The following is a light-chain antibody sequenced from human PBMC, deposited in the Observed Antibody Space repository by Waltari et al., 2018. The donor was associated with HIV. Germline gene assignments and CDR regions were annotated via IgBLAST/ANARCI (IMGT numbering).Light chain of an antibody. CDR3: QVWDRSTASVV. CDR1: NIGSKN. V-gene: IGLV3-9*01. Sequence: SYELTQPLSVSVALGQTARIACEGSNIGSKNVNWYQQKPGQAPVMVIYRDTNRPSGIPERFSGSNSGNTATLTISRAQAGDEVDYYCQVWDRSTASVVFGGGTKLTVL. J-gene: IGLJ2*01. CDR2: RDT.